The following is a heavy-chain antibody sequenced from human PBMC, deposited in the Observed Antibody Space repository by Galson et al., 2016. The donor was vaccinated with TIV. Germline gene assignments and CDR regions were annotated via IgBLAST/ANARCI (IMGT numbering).Heavy chain of an antibody. V-gene: IGHV4-4*07. Sequence: SETLSLTCTVSGDSISSYSWNWIRQSAGKGLEWIGRIYTTGSTNYNPSLKSRVTISIDTSKRQFSLKLYSVTAADTAIYYCARDKSRRGCFDPWGQGSLVTVSS. J-gene: IGHJ5*02. CDR1: GDSISSYS. CDR2: IYTTGST. CDR3: ARDKSRRGCFDP.